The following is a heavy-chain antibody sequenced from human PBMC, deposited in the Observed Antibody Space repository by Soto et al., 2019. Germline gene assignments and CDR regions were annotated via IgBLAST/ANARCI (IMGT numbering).Heavy chain of an antibody. D-gene: IGHD6-19*01. CDR1: GYTFTDYG. J-gene: IGHJ4*02. CDR3: SRDAQYSSRWHPIDY. CDR2: IHTYNGNT. Sequence: QVQLVQSGAEVKKPGASVKVYCKASGYTFTDYGISWVRQAPGQGLEWLGWIHTYNGNTNYAQKVQGRVTMTTDSSPSRAYMELRSLSSDDTAVYYCSRDAQYSSRWHPIDYWGQGTLVTVSS. V-gene: IGHV1-18*01.